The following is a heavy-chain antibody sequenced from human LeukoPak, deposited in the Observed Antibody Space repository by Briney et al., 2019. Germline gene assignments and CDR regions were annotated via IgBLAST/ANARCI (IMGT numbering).Heavy chain of an antibody. Sequence: PSETLSLTCAVSGGSISSGGYSLSWIRQPPGKGLEWIGYIYHSGSTYYNPSLKSRVTISVDRSKNQFSLKLSSVTAADTAVYYCASSYDSSGYYYSGGGAFDIWGQGTMVTVSS. CDR3: ASSYDSSGYYYSGGGAFDI. D-gene: IGHD3-22*01. V-gene: IGHV4-30-2*01. J-gene: IGHJ3*02. CDR1: GGSISSGGYS. CDR2: IYHSGST.